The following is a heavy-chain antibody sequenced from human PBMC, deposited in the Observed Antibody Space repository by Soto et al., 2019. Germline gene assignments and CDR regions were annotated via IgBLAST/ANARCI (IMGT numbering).Heavy chain of an antibody. V-gene: IGHV3-23*01. CDR3: AKYATERRGNSRKDWYFDL. J-gene: IGHJ2*01. CDR1: GFTFSSYA. D-gene: IGHD6-13*01. Sequence: EVQLLESGGGLVQPGGSLRLSCAASGFTFSSYAMSWVRQAPGKGLEWVSAISGSGGSTYYADSVKGRFTISRDNSKNTQYLQMNSLRAEDTAVYYCAKYATERRGNSRKDWYFDLWGRGTLVTVSS. CDR2: ISGSGGST.